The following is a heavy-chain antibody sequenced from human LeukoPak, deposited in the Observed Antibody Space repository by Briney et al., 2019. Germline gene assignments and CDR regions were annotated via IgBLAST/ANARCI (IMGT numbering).Heavy chain of an antibody. Sequence: GGSLRLSCAASEFTFSSYNMNWVRQAPGKGLEWVSSISSSSKYIYYADSVKGRFTISRDNAKNSLYLQMNSLRAEDTAVYYCAREPFWSGYFSNLHFDYWGRGALVTVSS. CDR2: ISSSSKYI. J-gene: IGHJ4*02. CDR1: EFTFSSYN. V-gene: IGHV3-21*01. D-gene: IGHD3-3*01. CDR3: AREPFWSGYFSNLHFDY.